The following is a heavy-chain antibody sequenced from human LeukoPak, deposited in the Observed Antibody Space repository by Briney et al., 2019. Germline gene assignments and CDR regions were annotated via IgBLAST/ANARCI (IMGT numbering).Heavy chain of an antibody. Sequence: AGGYLRISCAASGFTFTHHYMDRAPQAPGKGLQRVGRITNTTNNYRIGYVASVRSRFTISRDDSKKTLYRQRNSLKADDTAIYYCSRYTATALDYWGQGTLVTVSS. CDR1: GFTFTHHY. V-gene: IGHV3-72*01. CDR3: SRYTATALDY. CDR2: ITNTTNNYRI. J-gene: IGHJ4*02. D-gene: IGHD6-13*01.